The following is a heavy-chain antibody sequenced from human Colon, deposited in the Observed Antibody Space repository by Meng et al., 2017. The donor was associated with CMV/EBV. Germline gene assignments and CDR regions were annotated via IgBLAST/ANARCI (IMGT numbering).Heavy chain of an antibody. J-gene: IGHJ4*02. D-gene: IGHD2-15*01. CDR2: INRSGST. CDR3: ARGLDSGGPPIGY. CDR1: GGSFSGFY. V-gene: IGHV4-34*01. Sequence: QVQLQQWGAGLLKPSENLSRTCAVYGGSFSGFYWSWIRQPPGKGLEWIGEINRSGSTNYNPSLKSRVTISVDTSKNQFSLKLTSVTAADTAVYYCARGLDSGGPPIGYWGQGTLVTVSS.